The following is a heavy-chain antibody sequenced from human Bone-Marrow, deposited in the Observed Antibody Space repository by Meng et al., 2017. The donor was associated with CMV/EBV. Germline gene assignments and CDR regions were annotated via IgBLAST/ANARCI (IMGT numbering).Heavy chain of an antibody. V-gene: IGHV3-43D*03. J-gene: IGHJ4*02. CDR2: ISWDGDDT. Sequence: GESLKISCAASGCNFDDSAMHWVRQAPGRSLEWVSLISWDGDDTYYAGSVKGRFTISRDNTKDSLFLQMSSLRPEDTALYFCAKDRHYDTRGFYSFSCDSWGQGTLVTVSS. CDR1: GCNFDDSA. CDR3: AKDRHYDTRGFYSFSCDS. D-gene: IGHD3-22*01.